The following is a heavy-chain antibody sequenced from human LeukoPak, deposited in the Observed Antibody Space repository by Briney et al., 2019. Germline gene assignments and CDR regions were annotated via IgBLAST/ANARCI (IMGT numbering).Heavy chain of an antibody. CDR3: ARGASSSVTGDY. Sequence: AGGSLRLSCATSGFTFSSYSMNWVRQAPGKGLEWVANIKQDGSEKYYVDSVKGRFTISRDNAKNSLYLQMNSLRAEDTAVYYCARGASSSVTGDYWGQGTLVTVSS. J-gene: IGHJ4*02. CDR2: IKQDGSEK. D-gene: IGHD6-13*01. CDR1: GFTFSSYS. V-gene: IGHV3-7*01.